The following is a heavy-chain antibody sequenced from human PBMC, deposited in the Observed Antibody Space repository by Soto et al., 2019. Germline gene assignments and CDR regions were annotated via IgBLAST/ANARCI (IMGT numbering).Heavy chain of an antibody. CDR2: IRSKANSYAK. D-gene: IGHD2-15*01. Sequence: GGSLRLSCAASGFTFSGSAMHWVRQASGKGLEWVGRIRSKANSYAKAYAASVKGRFAISRDDSKNTAYLQMNSLKTEDTAVYYCTRLGGYCSGGSCYDYYYYMDVWGKGTTVTVSS. V-gene: IGHV3-73*01. J-gene: IGHJ6*03. CDR3: TRLGGYCSGGSCYDYYYYMDV. CDR1: GFTFSGSA.